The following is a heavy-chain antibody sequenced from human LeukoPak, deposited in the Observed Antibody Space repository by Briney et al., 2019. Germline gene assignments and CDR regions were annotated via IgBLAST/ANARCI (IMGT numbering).Heavy chain of an antibody. CDR1: GFTFSDYY. J-gene: IGHJ4*02. CDR3: ARGLTITSPLDY. Sequence: GGSLRLSCAASGFTFSDYYMSWIRQAPGKGLEWVSYISTSSTYTNYADSVKGRFTISRDNAKNSLYLQMNSLRAEDTVVYYCARGLTITSPLDYWGQGTLVTVSS. V-gene: IGHV3-11*06. D-gene: IGHD3-16*01. CDR2: ISTSSTYT.